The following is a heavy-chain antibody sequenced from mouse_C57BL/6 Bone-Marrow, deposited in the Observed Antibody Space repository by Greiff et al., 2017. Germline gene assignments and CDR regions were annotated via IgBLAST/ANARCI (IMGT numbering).Heavy chain of an antibody. J-gene: IGHJ1*03. CDR3: ARLEVAASYGGWCFDV. D-gene: IGHD2-12*01. CDR2: IYPRDGST. Sequence: QVQLQQSGPELVKPGASVKLSCKASGYTFTSYDINWVKQRPGQGLEWIGGIYPRDGSTKYNEKFKGKATLTVDTSSSTAYMQLHSLASEDSAVYFCARLEVAASYGGWCFDVWGTGTTVTVSS. CDR1: GYTFTSYD. V-gene: IGHV1-85*01.